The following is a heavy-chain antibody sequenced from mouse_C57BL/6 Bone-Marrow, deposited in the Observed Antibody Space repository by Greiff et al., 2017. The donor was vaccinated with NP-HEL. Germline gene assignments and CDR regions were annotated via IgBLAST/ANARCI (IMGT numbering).Heavy chain of an antibody. D-gene: IGHD1-1*01. J-gene: IGHJ2*01. CDR2: IDPSDSYT. Sequence: QVQLQQPGAELVRPGTSVKLSCKASGYTFTSYWMHWVKQRPGKGLEWIGVIDPSDSYTNYNQKFKGKATLTVDNASSTVYMQLSSLTSEDSAVYYCARWGGLYYGSSYGDWGRGTTLTVSS. CDR3: ARWGGLYYGSSYGD. V-gene: IGHV1-59*01. CDR1: GYTFTSYW.